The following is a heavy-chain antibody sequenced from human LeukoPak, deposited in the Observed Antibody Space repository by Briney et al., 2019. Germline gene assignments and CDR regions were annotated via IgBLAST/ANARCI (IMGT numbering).Heavy chain of an antibody. CDR3: ASSRGWRDGYKFDY. D-gene: IGHD5-24*01. Sequence: GASVRVSCKASGGTFSSYTISWVRRAPGQGLEWMGRIIPILGIANYAQKFQGRVTITADKSTSTAYMELSSLRSEDTAVYYCASSRGWRDGYKFDYWGQGTLVTVSS. CDR2: IIPILGIA. CDR1: GGTFSSYT. V-gene: IGHV1-69*02. J-gene: IGHJ4*02.